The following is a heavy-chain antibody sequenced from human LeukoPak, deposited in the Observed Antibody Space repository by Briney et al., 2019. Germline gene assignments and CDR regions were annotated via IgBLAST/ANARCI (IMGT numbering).Heavy chain of an antibody. CDR3: AKDPPSGYCSGGNCYHQYFEH. J-gene: IGHJ1*01. CDR2: ISDDGTNK. Sequence: GSLRLSCGASGFAFSRDAMHWVRQAPGKGLEWVAAISDDGTNKYYPDSVKGRFTISRDNSKNTLYLQMNSLTDEDTAVYYCAKDPPSGYCSGGNCYHQYFEHWGQGTLVTVSS. CDR1: GFAFSRDA. D-gene: IGHD2-15*01. V-gene: IGHV3-30-3*01.